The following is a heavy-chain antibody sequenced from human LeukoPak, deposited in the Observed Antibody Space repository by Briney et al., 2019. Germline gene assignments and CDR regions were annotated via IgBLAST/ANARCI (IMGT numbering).Heavy chain of an antibody. CDR1: GFIFSSYW. J-gene: IGHJ4*02. CDR3: AKSGGYSYGTADY. D-gene: IGHD5-18*01. V-gene: IGHV3-7*02. CDR2: IKEDGSEK. Sequence: GGSLRLSCAASGFIFSSYWMTWVRQAPGKGLEWVANIKEDGSEKNYVDSVKGRFTISRDNSKNTLYLQMNSLRAEDTAVYYCAKSGGYSYGTADYWGQGTLVTVSS.